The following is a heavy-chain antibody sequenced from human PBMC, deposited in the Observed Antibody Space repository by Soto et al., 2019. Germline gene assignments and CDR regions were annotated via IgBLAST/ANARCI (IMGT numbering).Heavy chain of an antibody. V-gene: IGHV5-51*01. CDR1: GYIFTNYW. CDR3: ASLSRLETQSAFDY. D-gene: IGHD1-1*01. CDR2: IYAGDSDT. J-gene: IGHJ4*02. Sequence: PGESLKISCKASGYIFTNYWIGWVRQMAGKGLEWMGIIYAGDSDTKYSPSFQGQVTISADKSISTAYLQWSSLKASDTAMCYCASLSRLETQSAFDYWGQGTLVTVSS.